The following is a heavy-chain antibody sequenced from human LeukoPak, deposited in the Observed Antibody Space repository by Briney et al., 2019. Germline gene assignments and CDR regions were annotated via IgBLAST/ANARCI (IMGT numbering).Heavy chain of an antibody. Sequence: ASVKVSCKASGYTFTDYYIHWVRQAPGQGLEWMGRINPNSGGTNSAQKFQGRVTMTRDTSISTAYMELSRLRSDGTAVYYCARGEWLLHYWGQGILVTVSS. J-gene: IGHJ4*02. CDR1: GYTFTDYY. CDR3: ARGEWLLHY. CDR2: INPNSGGT. D-gene: IGHD5-18*01. V-gene: IGHV1-2*06.